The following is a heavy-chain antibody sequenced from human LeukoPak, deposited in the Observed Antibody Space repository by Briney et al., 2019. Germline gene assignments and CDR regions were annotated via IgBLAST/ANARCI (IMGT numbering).Heavy chain of an antibody. D-gene: IGHD5-12*01. Sequence: PGGSLRLSCSASGFTFSSYWMHWVRQAPGKGLVWVSRIKADDYSTDYADSVKGRFTISRDNARNTLYLQMNSLTAEDTAVYYCTTIRPVNWGRGTLVTVSS. CDR1: GFTFSSYW. V-gene: IGHV3-74*01. CDR3: TTIRPVN. CDR2: IKADDYST. J-gene: IGHJ4*02.